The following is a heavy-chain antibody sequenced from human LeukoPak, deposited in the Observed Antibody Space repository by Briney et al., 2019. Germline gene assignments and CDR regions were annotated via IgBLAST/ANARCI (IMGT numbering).Heavy chain of an antibody. D-gene: IGHD2-15*01. CDR2: INDSGRT. Sequence: SETLSLTCAVYGESFSGYYWSWIRQPPEKGLEWIGEINDSGRTNYNPSLESRITISVDMSKNQFSLKLSSVTAADTAVYYCASIEVGLAADYWGQGTLVTVSS. CDR3: ASIEVGLAADY. CDR1: GESFSGYY. V-gene: IGHV4-34*10. J-gene: IGHJ4*02.